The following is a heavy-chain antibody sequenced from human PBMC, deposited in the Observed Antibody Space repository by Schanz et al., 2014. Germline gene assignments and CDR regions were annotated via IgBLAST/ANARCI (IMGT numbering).Heavy chain of an antibody. J-gene: IGHJ4*02. CDR2: IQNDGSN. CDR1: GFTVSSNY. V-gene: IGHV3-30*02. Sequence: VQLVESGGGLIQPGGSLRLSCAVSGFTVSSNYMSWVRQAPGKGLEWVAFIQNDGSNYYHADSVKGRFTISRDNSKNTLYLQINTLRTEDTAVFYCATGLGTRSNNFDYWGQGTLVTVSS. CDR3: ATGLGTRSNNFDY. D-gene: IGHD6-13*01.